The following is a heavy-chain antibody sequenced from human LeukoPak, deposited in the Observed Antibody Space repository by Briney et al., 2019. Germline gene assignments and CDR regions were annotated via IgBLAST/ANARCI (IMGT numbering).Heavy chain of an antibody. Sequence: GGSLRLSCAASGFTFSSYGMHWVRQAPAKGLEWVAVISYDGSNKYYADSVKGRFTISRDNSKNTLYLQMNSLRAEDTAVYYCAKDIGVWYSSGWRYYYYGMDVWGQGTTVTVSS. D-gene: IGHD6-19*01. CDR3: AKDIGVWYSSGWRYYYYGMDV. CDR1: GFTFSSYG. J-gene: IGHJ6*02. V-gene: IGHV3-30*18. CDR2: ISYDGSNK.